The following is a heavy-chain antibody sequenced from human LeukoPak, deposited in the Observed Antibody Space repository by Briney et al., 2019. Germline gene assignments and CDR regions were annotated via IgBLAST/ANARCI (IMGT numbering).Heavy chain of an antibody. CDR2: ISAYNGNT. Sequence: ASVKVSCKASGYTFSNYGITWVRQAPGQGLEWMGWISAYNGNTNYAQKLQGRVTMTTDTSTSTAYMELRSLRSDDTAVYYCAGTWIQLWPGTADYWGQGTLVTVSS. J-gene: IGHJ4*02. CDR1: GYTFSNYG. CDR3: AGTWIQLWPGTADY. V-gene: IGHV1-18*01. D-gene: IGHD5-18*01.